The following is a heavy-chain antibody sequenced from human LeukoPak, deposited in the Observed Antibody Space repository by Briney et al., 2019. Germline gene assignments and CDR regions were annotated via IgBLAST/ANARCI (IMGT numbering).Heavy chain of an antibody. V-gene: IGHV4-59*08. CDR3: ARRRDDSSGYAEAFDI. Sequence: SETLSFTCTVSGGSISSYYWSWIRQPPGKGLEWIGYIYYSGSTNYNPSLKSRVTISVDTSKNQFSLKLSSVTAADTAVYYCARRRDDSSGYAEAFDIWGQGTMVTVSS. J-gene: IGHJ3*02. D-gene: IGHD3-22*01. CDR1: GGSISSYY. CDR2: IYYSGST.